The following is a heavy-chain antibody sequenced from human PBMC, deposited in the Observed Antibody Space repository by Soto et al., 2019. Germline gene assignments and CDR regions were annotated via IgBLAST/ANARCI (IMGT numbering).Heavy chain of an antibody. D-gene: IGHD5-18*01. J-gene: IGHJ5*02. CDR1: CGSFSGYY. CDR2: INHSGST. Sequence: PSETLSRTCAVYCGSFSGYYWSWIRQPPWKGLEWIVEINHSGSTSYNPSLKSRVTISVDTSKNKFSLKLSSVTAADTAVYYCATCVQIWPRNWFEPWGQGTLVTVSS. CDR3: ATCVQIWPRNWFEP. V-gene: IGHV4-34*01.